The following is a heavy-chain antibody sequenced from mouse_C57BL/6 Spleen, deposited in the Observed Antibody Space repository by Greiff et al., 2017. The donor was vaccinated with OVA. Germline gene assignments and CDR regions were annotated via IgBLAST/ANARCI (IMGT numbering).Heavy chain of an antibody. Sequence: EVHLVESGGGLVQPGGSLSLSCAASGFTFTDYYMSWVRQPPGKALEWLGFIRTKANGYTSEYSASVKGRFTISRDNSQSILYLQMNALRAEDGSAYYCARSTTSNHYYAMDDWGKGPSVTVSS. CDR1: GFTFTDYY. V-gene: IGHV7-3*01. CDR3: ARSTTSNHYYAMDD. CDR2: IRTKANGYTS. J-gene: IGHJ4*01. D-gene: IGHD5-5*01.